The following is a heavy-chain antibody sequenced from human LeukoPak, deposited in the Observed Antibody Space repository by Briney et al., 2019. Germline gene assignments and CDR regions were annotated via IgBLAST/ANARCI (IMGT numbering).Heavy chain of an antibody. Sequence: GGSLRLSCEVSGLTFSHAWMNWVRQSPGKGLEWVGQIKNGGTTDYAAPVKGRFTISRDDSKNMVFLQLNSLEAEDTGVYYCTWSASLCFRLASWGQGSLVTVSS. V-gene: IGHV3-15*01. CDR3: TWSASLCFRLAS. CDR2: IKNGGTT. CDR1: GLTFSHAW. J-gene: IGHJ4*02. D-gene: IGHD1-26*01.